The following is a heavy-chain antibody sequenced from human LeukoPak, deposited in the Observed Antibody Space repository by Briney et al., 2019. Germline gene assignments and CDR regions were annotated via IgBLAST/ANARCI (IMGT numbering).Heavy chain of an antibody. D-gene: IGHD6-19*01. J-gene: IGHJ4*02. CDR2: IHYSGST. V-gene: IGHV4-39*01. Sequence: SETLSLTCTVSGASIGTSNNYWGWIRQPPGKGLEWIGGIHYSGSTYYDPSLKSRVTISMDTSRNQFSLRLNSVTAADTAVYYCARHGQWLVRLDYWGQGNLVTVSS. CDR3: ARHGQWLVRLDY. CDR1: GASIGTSNNY.